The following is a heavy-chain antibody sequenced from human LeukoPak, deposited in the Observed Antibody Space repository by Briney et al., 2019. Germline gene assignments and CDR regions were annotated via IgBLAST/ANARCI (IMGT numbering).Heavy chain of an antibody. Sequence: GGSLRLSCAASGFTFSIYSMNWVRQAPGKGLEWVSSISSSSTYIYYADSVKGRFTISRDNVKNSLYLQMNSLRAEDTAVYYCARDIGGGSGSYYNRRVMAYGMDVWGQGTTVTVSS. D-gene: IGHD3-10*01. CDR2: ISSSSTYI. J-gene: IGHJ6*02. CDR1: GFTFSIYS. CDR3: ARDIGGGSGSYYNRRVMAYGMDV. V-gene: IGHV3-21*01.